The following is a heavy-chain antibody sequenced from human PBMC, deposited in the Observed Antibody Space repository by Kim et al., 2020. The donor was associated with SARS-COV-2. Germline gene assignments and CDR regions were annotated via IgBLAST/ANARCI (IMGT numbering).Heavy chain of an antibody. J-gene: IGHJ4*02. D-gene: IGHD2-15*01. Sequence: SETLSLTCTVSGGSISSGGYYWSWIRQHPGKGLEWIGYIYYSGSTYYNPSLKSRVTISVDTSKNQFSLKLSSVTAADTAVYYCASLLSGGSRYFDYWGQGTLVTVSS. CDR1: GGSISSGGYY. CDR2: IYYSGST. CDR3: ASLLSGGSRYFDY. V-gene: IGHV4-31*03.